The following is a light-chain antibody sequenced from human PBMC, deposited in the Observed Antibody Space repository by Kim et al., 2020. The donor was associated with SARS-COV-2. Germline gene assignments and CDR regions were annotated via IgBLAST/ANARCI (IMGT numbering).Light chain of an antibody. Sequence: DTQMSQSPSTLSASVGDRVTITCRASQSISTWLAWHQQKPGKAPKLLIYKASTLESGVSSRFSGNGSGTAFTLTINSLQPDDFATYYCQQYNDYSTFGQGTQVDIK. V-gene: IGKV1-5*03. CDR2: KAS. CDR3: QQYNDYST. CDR1: QSISTW. J-gene: IGKJ1*01.